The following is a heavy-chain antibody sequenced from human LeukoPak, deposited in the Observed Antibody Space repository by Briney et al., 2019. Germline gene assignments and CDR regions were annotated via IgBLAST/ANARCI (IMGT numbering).Heavy chain of an antibody. CDR3: ARIFND. J-gene: IGHJ4*01. CDR2: ISASGII. Sequence: PSETLSLTCTVSGGSINTYYWSWFRQPPGKGLEFIGYISASGIINYNPSLESRLIMSLDTSKNQFSLNLMSVTAADTAVYYCARIFNDWGQEPWSPSPQ. CDR1: GGSINTYY. V-gene: IGHV4-4*08.